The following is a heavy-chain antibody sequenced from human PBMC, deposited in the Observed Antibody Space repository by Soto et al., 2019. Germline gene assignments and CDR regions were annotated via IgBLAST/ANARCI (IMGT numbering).Heavy chain of an antibody. Sequence: EVQLLESGGGLVQPGGSLRLSCAASGFTFTSYAMNWVRLAPGKWLEWVSAISGTGYNTYYVDSVKGRFTISRDNTKNTLYLQMNSLRAEDTAVYYCAKAGFSSSWSPTYFDYWGQGTLVTVSS. CDR2: ISGTGYNT. V-gene: IGHV3-23*01. CDR1: GFTFTSYA. CDR3: AKAGFSSSWSPTYFDY. J-gene: IGHJ4*02. D-gene: IGHD6-13*01.